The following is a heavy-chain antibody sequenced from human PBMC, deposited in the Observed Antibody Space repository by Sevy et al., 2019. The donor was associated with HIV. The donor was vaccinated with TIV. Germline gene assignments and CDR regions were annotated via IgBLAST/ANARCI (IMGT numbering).Heavy chain of an antibody. V-gene: IGHV3-30*04. CDR3: ARDPIAVAAYYFDY. D-gene: IGHD6-19*01. J-gene: IGHJ4*02. CDR2: ISYDGSNK. CDR1: GFTFSSYA. Sequence: GVSLRLSCAASGFTFSSYAMHWVRQAPGKGLEWVAVISYDGSNKYYADSVKGRFTISRDNSKNTLYLQMNSLRAEDTAVYYCARDPIAVAAYYFDYWGQGTLVTVSS.